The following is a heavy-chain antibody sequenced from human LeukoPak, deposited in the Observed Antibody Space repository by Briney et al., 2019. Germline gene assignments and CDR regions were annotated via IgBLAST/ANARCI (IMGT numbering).Heavy chain of an antibody. CDR2: ISAYNGNT. Sequence: ASVNVSCKASGYSFTSYGISWVRQAPGQGLEWMGWISAYNGNTSYAQKLQGRVTMTTDTSTSTAYMELRSLRSDDTAVYYCARSTGYSSSWYYWGQGSLVTVSS. D-gene: IGHD6-13*01. J-gene: IGHJ4*02. CDR3: ARSTGYSSSWYY. CDR1: GYSFTSYG. V-gene: IGHV1-18*01.